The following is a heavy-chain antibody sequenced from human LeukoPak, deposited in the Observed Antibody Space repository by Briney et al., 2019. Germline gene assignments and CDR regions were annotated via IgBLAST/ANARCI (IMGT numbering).Heavy chain of an antibody. Sequence: SETLSLTCAVYGGSFSGYYWSWIRQPPGKGLEWMGEINHSGSTNYNPSLKSRVTISVDTSKNQFSLKLSSVTAADTPVYYCARGGGDTAMVQELDYWGQGTLVTVSS. CDR1: GGSFSGYY. V-gene: IGHV4-34*01. D-gene: IGHD5-18*01. CDR3: ARGGGDTAMVQELDY. J-gene: IGHJ4*02. CDR2: INHSGST.